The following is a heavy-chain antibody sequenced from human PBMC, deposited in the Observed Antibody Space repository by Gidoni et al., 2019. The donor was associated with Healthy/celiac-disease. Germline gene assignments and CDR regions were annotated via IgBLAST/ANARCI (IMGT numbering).Heavy chain of an antibody. CDR3: AYQNQLLQPNEYFQH. CDR1: GFTFSDYY. Sequence: QVQLVESGGGLVTPGGSLRLSCAASGFTFSDYYMSWIRQAPGKGLEWVSYISSSGSTIYDADSVKGRFTISRDNAKNSLYLQMNSLRAEDTAVYYCAYQNQLLQPNEYFQHWGQGTLVTVSS. D-gene: IGHD2-2*01. V-gene: IGHV3-11*01. J-gene: IGHJ1*01. CDR2: ISSSGSTI.